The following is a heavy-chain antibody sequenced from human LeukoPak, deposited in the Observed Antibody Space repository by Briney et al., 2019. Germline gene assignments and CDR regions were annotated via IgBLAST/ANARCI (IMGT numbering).Heavy chain of an antibody. J-gene: IGHJ4*02. CDR1: GFTFSTQG. Sequence: GGSLRLSCVASGFTFSTQGMHWVRQAPGKGLEWVTFIQYDGTDKRYADSVKGRFTISRDNSKSTLYLQMNSLRAEDTAVYYCAKDIYSSSWYYFDYWGQGTLVTVSS. D-gene: IGHD6-13*01. CDR3: AKDIYSSSWYYFDY. CDR2: IQYDGTDK. V-gene: IGHV3-30*02.